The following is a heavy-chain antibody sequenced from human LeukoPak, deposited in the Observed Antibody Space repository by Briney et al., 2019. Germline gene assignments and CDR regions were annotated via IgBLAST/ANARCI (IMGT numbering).Heavy chain of an antibody. CDR1: GFTFSSHW. D-gene: IGHD5-18*01. Sequence: GGSLRLSCAASGFTFSSHWMHWVRQAPGKGLVWVSRINSDGSSISYADSVKGRFTISRDNAKNTLYLQMNSLRAEDTAVYYCARGFHSYGYEPPDYWGQGTLVTVSS. CDR2: INSDGSSI. CDR3: ARGFHSYGYEPPDY. J-gene: IGHJ4*02. V-gene: IGHV3-74*01.